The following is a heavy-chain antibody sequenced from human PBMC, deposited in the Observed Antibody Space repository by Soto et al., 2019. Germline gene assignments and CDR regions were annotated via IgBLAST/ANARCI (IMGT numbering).Heavy chain of an antibody. D-gene: IGHD2-21*02. V-gene: IGHV1-69*01. Sequence: QVQLVQSGAEVKKPGSSVKVSCKASGGTFSSYAISWVRQAPGQGLEWMGGIIPIFGTANYAQKFQGRVTITADESTSTDYMKLSRIRSEDTAVYYCARVDCGGDCYTPVGYYYYGMDVWGQGTTVTVSS. CDR3: ARVDCGGDCYTPVGYYYYGMDV. J-gene: IGHJ6*02. CDR2: IIPIFGTA. CDR1: GGTFSSYA.